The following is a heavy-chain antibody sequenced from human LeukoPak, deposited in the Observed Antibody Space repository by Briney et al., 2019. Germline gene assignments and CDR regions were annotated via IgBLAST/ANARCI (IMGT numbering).Heavy chain of an antibody. CDR2: TSSSSSYI. D-gene: IGHD7-27*01. Sequence: PGGSLRLSCAASGFTFSSYSMNWVRQAPGKGLEWVSSTSSSSSYIYYADSVKGRFTISRDNAKNSLYLQMNSLRAEDTAVYYCARGGRTRGENWFDPWGQGTLVTVSS. J-gene: IGHJ5*02. CDR3: ARGGRTRGENWFDP. CDR1: GFTFSSYS. V-gene: IGHV3-21*01.